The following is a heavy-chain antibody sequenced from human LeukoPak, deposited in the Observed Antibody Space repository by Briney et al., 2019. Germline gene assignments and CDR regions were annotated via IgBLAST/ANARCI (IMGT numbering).Heavy chain of an antibody. CDR2: MYFSGST. J-gene: IGHJ4*02. CDR3: ARDGNEWELLPLQY. V-gene: IGHV4-39*07. D-gene: IGHD1-26*01. Sequence: SETLSLTCTVSGGSISSSSYYWGWIRQPPGKGLEWIGRMYFSGSTNYNPSLKSRVTMSLDRSKNQFSLKLSSVTAADTAVYYCARDGNEWELLPLQYWGQGTLVTVSS. CDR1: GGSISSSSYY.